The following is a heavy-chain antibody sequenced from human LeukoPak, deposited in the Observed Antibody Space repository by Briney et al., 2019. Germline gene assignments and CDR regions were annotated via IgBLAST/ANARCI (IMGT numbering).Heavy chain of an antibody. CDR1: GYTFTSYG. V-gene: IGHV1-18*01. D-gene: IGHD1-26*01. CDR2: VSAYNGNT. CDR3: ARDTEGGGWFDP. Sequence: ASVKVSCKASGYTFTSYGISWVRQAPGQGLEWMGWVSAYNGNTNYAQKLQGRVTMTTDTSTSTAYMELRSLRSDDTAVYYCARDTEGGGWFDPWGQGTLVTVSS. J-gene: IGHJ5*02.